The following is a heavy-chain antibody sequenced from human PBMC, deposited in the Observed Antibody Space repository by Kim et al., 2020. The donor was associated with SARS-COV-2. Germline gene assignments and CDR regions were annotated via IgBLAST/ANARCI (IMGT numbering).Heavy chain of an antibody. D-gene: IGHD2-2*01. CDR1: GFTVSSNY. V-gene: IGHV3-66*01. CDR3: ARETVVVPAAIPTYYYYGMDV. J-gene: IGHJ6*02. Sequence: GGSLRLSCAASGFTVSSNYMSWVRQAPGKGLEWVSVIYSGGSTYYADSVKGRFTISRDNSKNTLYLQMNSLRAEDTAVYYCARETVVVPAAIPTYYYYGMDVWGQGTTVTVSS. CDR2: IYSGGST.